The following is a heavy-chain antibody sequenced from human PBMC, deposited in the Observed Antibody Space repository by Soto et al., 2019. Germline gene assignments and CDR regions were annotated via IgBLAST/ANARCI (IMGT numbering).Heavy chain of an antibody. CDR2: INPNSGGT. Sequence: ASVKVSCKASGYTFTGYYMHWVRQAPGQGLEWMGWINPNSGGTNYAQKFQGWVTMTRDTSISTAYMELSRLRSDDTAVYYCARDSAADTAMVNYYYYGMDVWGQGTTVTVSS. CDR3: ARDSAADTAMVNYYYYGMDV. CDR1: GYTFTGYY. J-gene: IGHJ6*02. V-gene: IGHV1-2*04. D-gene: IGHD5-18*01.